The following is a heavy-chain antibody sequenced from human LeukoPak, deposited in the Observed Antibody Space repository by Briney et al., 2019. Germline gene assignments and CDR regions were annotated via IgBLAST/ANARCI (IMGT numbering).Heavy chain of an antibody. Sequence: GGSLRLSCAASGFTFRSYELNWVRQAPGKGLEWVAFIRYDGSNKYYADSVKGRFTISRDNSKNTLYLQMNSLRAEDTAVYYCAKGGGYYYYYFDYWGQGTLVTVSS. J-gene: IGHJ4*02. D-gene: IGHD3-22*01. CDR1: GFTFRSYE. CDR2: IRYDGSNK. CDR3: AKGGGYYYYYFDY. V-gene: IGHV3-30*02.